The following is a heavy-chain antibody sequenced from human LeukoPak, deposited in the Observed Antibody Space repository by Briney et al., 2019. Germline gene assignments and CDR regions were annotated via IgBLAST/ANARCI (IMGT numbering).Heavy chain of an antibody. J-gene: IGHJ4*02. Sequence: PSETLSLTCTVSGGSISSYYWSWIRQPPGKGLEWIGYIYTSGSTNYNPSLKSRVTISVDTSKNQFSLKLSSVTAADTAVYYCARENYGGNSGDYWGQGTLVTVSS. CDR2: IYTSGST. D-gene: IGHD4-23*01. CDR1: GGSISSYY. CDR3: ARENYGGNSGDY. V-gene: IGHV4-4*09.